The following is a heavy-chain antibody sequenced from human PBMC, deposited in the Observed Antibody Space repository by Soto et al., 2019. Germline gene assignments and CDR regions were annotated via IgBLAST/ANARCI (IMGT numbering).Heavy chain of an antibody. D-gene: IGHD3-22*01. J-gene: IGHJ4*02. CDR3: ARRLSRDRDSSGYYVFDY. V-gene: IGHV3-23*01. Sequence: GGIYSADPVKGRFSISRDNSYKKLYLQMNSLRAEDTAIFYCARRLSRDRDSSGYYVFDYWGQGTLVTVSS. CDR2: GGI.